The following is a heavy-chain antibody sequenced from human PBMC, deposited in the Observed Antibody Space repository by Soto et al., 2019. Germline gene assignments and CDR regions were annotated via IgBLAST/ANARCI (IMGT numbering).Heavy chain of an antibody. CDR2: ISDGVNR. CDR1: GFRVTNIY. V-gene: IGHV3-53*02. J-gene: IGHJ4*02. D-gene: IGHD5-12*01. CDR3: ARDHGFGGYDF. Sequence: QVVETGGDLVQPGGSLRLSCAASGFRVTNIYMSWVRQAPGKGLEWVSTISDGVNRWYKDSVTGRFTISRDNSQNTLVLQMNSLRVEDTGVYYCARDHGFGGYDFRGQGTQVTVSS.